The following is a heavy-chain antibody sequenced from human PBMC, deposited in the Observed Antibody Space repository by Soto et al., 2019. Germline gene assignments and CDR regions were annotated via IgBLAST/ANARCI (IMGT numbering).Heavy chain of an antibody. CDR1: GFTFSNAW. J-gene: IGHJ3*02. Sequence: TGGSLRLSCAASGFTFSNAWMSWVRQAPGKGLEWVGRIKSKTDGGTTDYAAPVKGRFTISRDDSKNTPYLQMNSLKTEDTAVYYCXTVQDCSSTSCSPPVDIWGQGTMVTVSS. CDR3: XTVQDCSSTSCSPPVDI. V-gene: IGHV3-15*01. CDR2: IKSKTDGGTT. D-gene: IGHD2-2*01.